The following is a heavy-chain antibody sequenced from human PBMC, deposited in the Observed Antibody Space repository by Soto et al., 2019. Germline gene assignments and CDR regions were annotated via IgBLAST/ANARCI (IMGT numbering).Heavy chain of an antibody. V-gene: IGHV3-23*01. J-gene: IGHJ4*02. CDR3: ARFLAGSSIDY. Sequence: GGSLRLSCAASGFTFSSYAMSWVRQAPGKGLEWVSAISGSGGSTYYADSVKGRFTISRDNAKNSLYLQMNSLRAEDTAVYYCARFLAGSSIDYWGQGTLVTVSS. CDR2: ISGSGGST. CDR1: GFTFSSYA. D-gene: IGHD3-10*01.